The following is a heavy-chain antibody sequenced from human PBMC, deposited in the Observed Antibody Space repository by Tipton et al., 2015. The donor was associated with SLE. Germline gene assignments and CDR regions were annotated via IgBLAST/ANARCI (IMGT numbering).Heavy chain of an antibody. D-gene: IGHD3-9*01. CDR3: ARAHLTGYRNY. CDR2: ISGRGGST. V-gene: IGHV3-23*01. CDR1: GFTFSSYA. J-gene: IGHJ4*02. Sequence: SLRLSCAASGFTFSSYAMSWVRQAPGKGLEWVSAISGRGGSTHDADSVKGRFTISRDNYKNTLYLQMNSLRAEDTAVYYCARAHLTGYRNYWGQGTLVTVSS.